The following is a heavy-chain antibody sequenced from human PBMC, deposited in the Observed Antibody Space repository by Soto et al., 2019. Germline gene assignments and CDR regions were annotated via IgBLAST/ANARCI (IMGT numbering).Heavy chain of an antibody. Sequence: LRLSCAASGFTFSSYAMSWVRQAPGEGLEWVSAISGSGGSTYYADSVKGQFTISRDNSKNTLYLQMNSLRAEDTAVYYCAKVNYGDYDEYWGQGTLVTVSS. CDR2: ISGSGGST. CDR1: GFTFSSYA. CDR3: AKVNYGDYDEY. J-gene: IGHJ4*02. D-gene: IGHD4-17*01. V-gene: IGHV3-23*01.